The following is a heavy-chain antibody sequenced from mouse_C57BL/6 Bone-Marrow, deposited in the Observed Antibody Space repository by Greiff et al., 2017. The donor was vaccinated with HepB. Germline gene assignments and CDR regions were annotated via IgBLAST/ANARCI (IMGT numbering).Heavy chain of an antibody. D-gene: IGHD1-1*01. J-gene: IGHJ3*01. CDR3: AREPVVAKGFAY. CDR1: GYTFTDYY. CDR2: IYPGSGNT. V-gene: IGHV1-76*01. Sequence: QVQLQQSGAELVRPGASVKLSCKASGYTFTDYYINWVKQRPGQGLEWIARIYPGSGNTYYNEKFKGKATLTAEKSSSTAYMQLSSLTSEDSAVYFCAREPVVAKGFAYWGQGTLVTVSA.